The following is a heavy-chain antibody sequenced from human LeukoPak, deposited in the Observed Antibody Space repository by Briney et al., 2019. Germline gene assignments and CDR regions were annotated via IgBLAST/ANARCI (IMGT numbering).Heavy chain of an antibody. V-gene: IGHV3-53*01. CDR2: IHSGGST. Sequence: GGSLRLSCAASGFTVSSNYMSWVRQAPGKGLEWVSVIHSGGSTYYADSVKGRFTISRDNSKNTLYLQMNSLRAEDTAVYYCARMETVTTGFDYWGQGTLVTVSS. CDR1: GFTVSSNY. D-gene: IGHD4-17*01. J-gene: IGHJ4*02. CDR3: ARMETVTTGFDY.